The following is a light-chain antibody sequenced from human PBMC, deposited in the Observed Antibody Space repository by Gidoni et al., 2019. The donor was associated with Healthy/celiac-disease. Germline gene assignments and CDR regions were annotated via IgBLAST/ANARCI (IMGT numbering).Light chain of an antibody. CDR3: QQSYSTPWT. CDR2: AAS. V-gene: IGKV1-39*01. CDR1: QSISSY. J-gene: IGKJ1*01. Sequence: DIQMTQSPSSLSASVGDRVTITCRASQSISSYLNGYQQKPGKAPKLLIYAASSLQSGVPSRFSGSGSGTDFTLTISSLQPEDFATYYCQQSYSTPWTFGQGTKVEIK.